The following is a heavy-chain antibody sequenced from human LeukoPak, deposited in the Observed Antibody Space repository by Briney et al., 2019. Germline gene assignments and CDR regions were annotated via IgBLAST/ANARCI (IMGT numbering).Heavy chain of an antibody. CDR3: ATVLGSGSYGAFDI. CDR1: GYTLTELS. CDR2: FDPEDGET. V-gene: IGHV1-24*01. Sequence: ASVKVSCEVSGYTLTELSMHWVRQAPGKGLEWMGGFDPEDGETIYAQKFQGRVTMTEDTSTDTAYMELSSLRSEDAAVYYCATVLGSGSYGAFDIWGQGTMVTVSS. D-gene: IGHD3-10*01. J-gene: IGHJ3*02.